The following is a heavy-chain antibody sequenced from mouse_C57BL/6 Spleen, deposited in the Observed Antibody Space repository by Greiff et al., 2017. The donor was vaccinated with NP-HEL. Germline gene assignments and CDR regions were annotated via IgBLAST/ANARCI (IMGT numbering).Heavy chain of an antibody. V-gene: IGHV1-52*01. CDR1: GYTFPSYW. J-gene: IGHJ1*03. Sequence: QVQLQQPGAELVRPGSSVKLSCKASGYTFPSYWMHWVKQRPIQGLEWIGNIDPSDSETHYNQKFKDKATLTVDKSSSTAYMQLSSLTSEDSAVYYCARALYDGYYENFDVWGTGTTVTVSS. CDR2: IDPSDSET. D-gene: IGHD2-3*01. CDR3: ARALYDGYYENFDV.